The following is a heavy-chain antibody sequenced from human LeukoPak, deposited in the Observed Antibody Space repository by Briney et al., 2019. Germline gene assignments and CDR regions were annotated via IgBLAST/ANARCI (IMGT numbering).Heavy chain of an antibody. CDR2: VNNDGSAT. D-gene: IGHD4-17*01. CDR3: ARDNGDYAVDY. CDR1: RFIFTNYW. Sequence: GGSLRLSCAASRFIFTNYWIHWVRQAPGKGLVWVSHVNNDGSATSYADSVKGRFTISRDNAKNSLYLQMNSLRAEDTAVYYCARDNGDYAVDYWGQGTLVTVSS. V-gene: IGHV3-74*01. J-gene: IGHJ4*02.